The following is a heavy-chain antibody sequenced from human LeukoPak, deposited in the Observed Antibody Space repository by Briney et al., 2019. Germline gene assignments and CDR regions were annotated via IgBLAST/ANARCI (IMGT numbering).Heavy chain of an antibody. CDR1: GGSISSYY. CDR3: ASLPLLHYCSSTSCYSDY. Sequence: SETLSLTCTVSGGSISSYYWSWIRQPPGKGLEWIGNIYYSGSTNYNPSLKSRVSMSVDTSKDQFSLNLSSVSAADTAVYYCASLPLLHYCSSTSCYSDYWGQGTLVTVSS. V-gene: IGHV4-59*01. CDR2: IYYSGST. J-gene: IGHJ4*02. D-gene: IGHD2-2*01.